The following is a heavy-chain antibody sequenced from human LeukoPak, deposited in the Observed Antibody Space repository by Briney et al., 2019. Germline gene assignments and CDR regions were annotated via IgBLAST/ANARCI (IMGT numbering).Heavy chain of an antibody. CDR1: GFAFSTYW. CDR3: ARDTRDSSRAGGSWFDP. Sequence: GGSLRLSCTASGFAFSTYWMSWVRQAPGKGLEWVATIKQDGSEKYYVDSVKGRFTISRDNAKNSLYLQMNSLRAEDTALYYCARDTRDSSRAGGSWFDPWGQGTLVTVSS. CDR2: IKQDGSEK. V-gene: IGHV3-7*03. D-gene: IGHD6-13*01. J-gene: IGHJ5*02.